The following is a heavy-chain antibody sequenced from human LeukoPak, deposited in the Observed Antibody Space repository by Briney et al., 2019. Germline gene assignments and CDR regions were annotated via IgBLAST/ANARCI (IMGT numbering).Heavy chain of an antibody. CDR3: VRESGFGQLFPYVFDI. CDR1: GFTFSSYG. CDR2: ILSDGSKE. J-gene: IGHJ3*02. V-gene: IGHV3-33*01. Sequence: GGSLRLSCAASGFTFSSYGMHWVRQAPGKGLEWVAVILSDGSKEFYTDSVKGRFTISRDNSKNTVYLYMNSLRADDTAVYYCVRESGFGQLFPYVFDIWGQGTMVTVSS. D-gene: IGHD3-10*01.